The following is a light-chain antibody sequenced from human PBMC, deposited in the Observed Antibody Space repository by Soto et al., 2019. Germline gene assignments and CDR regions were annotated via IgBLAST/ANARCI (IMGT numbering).Light chain of an antibody. V-gene: IGKV1-39*01. Sequence: DVQMAQSPSSLSASVGGGVTITCRASQSIGISLNWYQQRPGKAPKLLILTASTLQRGVPSRFNGSGSGTDFTLTIISLQPEDFATYYCQQSYSLPPTFGPGTKVDMK. CDR1: QSIGIS. CDR2: TAS. J-gene: IGKJ3*01. CDR3: QQSYSLPPT.